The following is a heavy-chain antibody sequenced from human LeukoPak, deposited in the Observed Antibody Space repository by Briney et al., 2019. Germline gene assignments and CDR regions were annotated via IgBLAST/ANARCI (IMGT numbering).Heavy chain of an antibody. CDR3: ARVLHD. D-gene: IGHD2/OR15-2a*01. V-gene: IGHV3-21*01. CDR1: GFSFSNYA. Sequence: GGSLRLSCAASGFSFSNYAMSWVRQAPARGPEWVSSIRGGGETFYADSVKGRFTISRDNAKNSLYLQMDSLRAEDTAVYYCARVLHDWGQGTLVTVSS. J-gene: IGHJ4*02. CDR2: IRGGGET.